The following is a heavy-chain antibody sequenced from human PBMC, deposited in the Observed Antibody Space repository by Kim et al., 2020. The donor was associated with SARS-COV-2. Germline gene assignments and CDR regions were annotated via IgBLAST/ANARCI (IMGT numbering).Heavy chain of an antibody. CDR2: INAGNGNT. V-gene: IGHV1-3*01. J-gene: IGHJ6*02. Sequence: ASVKVSCKASGYTFTSYAMHWVRQAPGQRLEWMGWINAGNGNTKYSQKFQGRVTITRDTSASTAYMELSSLRSEDTAVYYCARDRWSYSIHYYYYYGMDVWGQGTTVTVSS. CDR3: ARDRWSYSIHYYYYYGMDV. CDR1: GYTFTSYA. D-gene: IGHD1-26*01.